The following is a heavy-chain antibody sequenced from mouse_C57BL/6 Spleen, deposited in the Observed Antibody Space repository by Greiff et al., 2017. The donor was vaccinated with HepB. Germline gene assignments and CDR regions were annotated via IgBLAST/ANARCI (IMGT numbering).Heavy chain of an antibody. CDR2: IHPNSGST. CDR3: ARKNSSGRGDAMDY. V-gene: IGHV1-64*01. J-gene: IGHJ4*01. D-gene: IGHD3-2*02. CDR1: GYTFTSYW. Sequence: QVQLQQPGAELVKPGASVKLSCKASGYTFTSYWMHWVKQRPGQGLEWIGMIHPNSGSTNYNEKFKSKATLTVDKSSSTAYMQLSSLTSEDSAVYYCARKNSSGRGDAMDYWGQGTSVTVSS.